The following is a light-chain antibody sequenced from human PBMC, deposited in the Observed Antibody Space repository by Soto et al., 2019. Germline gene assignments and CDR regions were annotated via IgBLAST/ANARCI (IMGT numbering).Light chain of an antibody. CDR3: QAWDSNTVV. Sequence: SYELTQPPSVSVSPGQTASIACSGDKLGDKYVSWTQLRPGQSPVLVIYQDNKRPSGIPQRFSGSNSGNTASLTISGTQGADEADYYCQAWDSNTVVFGRGTQLIVL. CDR1: KLGDKY. J-gene: IGLJ2*01. CDR2: QDN. V-gene: IGLV3-1*01.